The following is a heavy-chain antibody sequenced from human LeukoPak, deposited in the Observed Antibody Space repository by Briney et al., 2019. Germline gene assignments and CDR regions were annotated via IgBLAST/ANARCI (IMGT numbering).Heavy chain of an antibody. D-gene: IGHD6-25*01. J-gene: IGHJ4*02. CDR1: GGSISSGGYY. V-gene: IGHV4-31*03. Sequence: SETLSLTCTVSGGSISSGGYYWSWIRQHPGQGLEWIGYIYYIGSTYYNPSLKSRVTISVDTSKNQFSLKLSSVTAADTAVYYCARDNRSGYDGAYYFDYWGQGTLVTVSS. CDR2: IYYIGST. CDR3: ARDNRSGYDGAYYFDY.